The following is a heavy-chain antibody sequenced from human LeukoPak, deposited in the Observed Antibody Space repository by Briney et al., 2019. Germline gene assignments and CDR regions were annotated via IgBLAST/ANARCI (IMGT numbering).Heavy chain of an antibody. Sequence: GGSLRLSCAASGFTSSSYWMHWVRQVPGKGLVWVSRISGDGTARNYADSVEGRFTISRDDAKNTVDLQMNSLRGEDTAVYYCVRGRGSYGWFDPWGQGTLVTVSS. J-gene: IGHJ5*02. D-gene: IGHD3-10*01. CDR2: ISGDGTAR. V-gene: IGHV3-74*01. CDR1: GFTSSSYW. CDR3: VRGRGSYGWFDP.